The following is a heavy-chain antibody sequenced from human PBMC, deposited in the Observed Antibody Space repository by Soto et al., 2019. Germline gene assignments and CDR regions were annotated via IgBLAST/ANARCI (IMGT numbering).Heavy chain of an antibody. CDR1: GFTFSSYW. V-gene: IGHV3-7*03. Sequence: GGSLRLSCAASGFTFSSYWMNWVRQAPGKGLEWLTNIRQDGAQKHYVDSVKGRFTISRENAKNSLYLQMDSLRAEDTAVYYCARDFRATGSLDYWGQGTLVTASS. D-gene: IGHD3-10*01. CDR2: IRQDGAQK. CDR3: ARDFRATGSLDY. J-gene: IGHJ4*02.